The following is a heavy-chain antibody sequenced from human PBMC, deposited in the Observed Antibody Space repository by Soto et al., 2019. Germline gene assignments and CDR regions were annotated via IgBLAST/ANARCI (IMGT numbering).Heavy chain of an antibody. CDR2: AYYSWTT. CDR1: GDSINSNTYY. V-gene: IGHV4-39*01. J-gene: IGHJ4*02. CDR3: ARQGTYDYDSTGYYFVDY. D-gene: IGHD3-22*01. Sequence: QLQLQESGPGLVKPSETLSITCTVSGDSINSNTYYWGWIRQPPGKGLEWIWYAYYSWTTYYNSYLKSRVTIYGDTSKNQFTLKLSSVTAADTVVYYCARQGTYDYDSTGYYFVDYWGQGTLVTVSS.